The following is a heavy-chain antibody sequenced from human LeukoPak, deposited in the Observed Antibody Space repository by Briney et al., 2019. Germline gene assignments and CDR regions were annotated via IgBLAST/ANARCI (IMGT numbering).Heavy chain of an antibody. J-gene: IGHJ5*02. D-gene: IGHD6-6*01. CDR3: AREVIAAHNWFDP. Sequence: SETLSLTCTVSGGSISSGSYSWSWLRQPAGKGLEWIGRFYTSGSTNYNPSLKSRVTISVDMSKNQFSLKLSSVTAADTAVYYCAREVIAAHNWFDPWGQGTLVTVSS. V-gene: IGHV4-61*02. CDR2: FYTSGST. CDR1: GGSISSGSYS.